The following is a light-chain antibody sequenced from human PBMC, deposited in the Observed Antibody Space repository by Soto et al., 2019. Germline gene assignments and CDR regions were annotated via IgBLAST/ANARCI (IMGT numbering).Light chain of an antibody. CDR1: QSVSNK. J-gene: IGKJ1*01. CDR2: GAS. CDR3: QHYNDWPPTWT. Sequence: EIVMTQSPATLSVSPGERATLSCRASQSVSNKLAWYQQKPRQAPRVLIYGASTRSTGIPARFSGSGSGTEVTLTISSLQSEDVAVYYCQHYNDWPPTWTFGQGTRVEIK. V-gene: IGKV3-15*01.